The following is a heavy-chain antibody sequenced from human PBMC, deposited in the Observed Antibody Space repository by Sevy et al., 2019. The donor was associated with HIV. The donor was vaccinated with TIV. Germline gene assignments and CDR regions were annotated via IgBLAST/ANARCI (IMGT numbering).Heavy chain of an antibody. V-gene: IGHV1-18*04. CDR3: ARGRGCSGASCYSRWEYYYYYMDV. Sequence: ASVKVSCKASGYTFTSYGISWVRQAPEQGLEWMGWISAYNGNTNYAQKLQGRVTMTTDTSTSTAYMELRSLRSDDTAVYYCARGRGCSGASCYSRWEYYYYYMDVWGKGTTVTVSS. CDR1: GYTFTSYG. CDR2: ISAYNGNT. D-gene: IGHD2-15*01. J-gene: IGHJ6*03.